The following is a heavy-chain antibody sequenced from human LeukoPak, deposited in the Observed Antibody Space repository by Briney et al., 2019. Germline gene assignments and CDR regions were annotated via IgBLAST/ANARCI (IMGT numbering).Heavy chain of an antibody. CDR3: ARVPIGSYSQFVY. D-gene: IGHD1-26*01. J-gene: IGHJ4*02. CDR1: DGSISSYY. Sequence: KPSETLSLTCTVSDGSISSYYWSWIRQPPGKALEWIGYIYYSGSTNYNPSLKSRVTISVDTSKNQFSLKLTSVTAADTAVYYCARVPIGSYSQFVYWGQGTLVTVSS. CDR2: IYYSGST. V-gene: IGHV4-59*01.